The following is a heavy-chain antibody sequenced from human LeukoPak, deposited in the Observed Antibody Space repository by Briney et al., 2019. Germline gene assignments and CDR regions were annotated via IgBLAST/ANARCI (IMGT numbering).Heavy chain of an antibody. V-gene: IGHV4-30-4*08. CDR3: ARGGTSSGPGFDY. J-gene: IGHJ4*02. Sequence: PSETLSLTCTVSGGSISSGDYYWSWIRQPPGKGLEWIGYIYYSGSTYYNPSLKSRVTISVDTSKNQFSLQLNSVTPEDTAVYYCARGGTSSGPGFDYWGQGTPVIVSA. CDR2: IYYSGST. D-gene: IGHD6-19*01. CDR1: GGSISSGDYY.